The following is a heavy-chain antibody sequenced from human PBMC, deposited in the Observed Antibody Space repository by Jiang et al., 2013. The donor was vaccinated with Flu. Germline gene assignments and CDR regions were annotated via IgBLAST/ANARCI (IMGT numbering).Heavy chain of an antibody. V-gene: IGHV4-31*03. CDR2: IYYSGST. D-gene: IGHD2/OR15-2a*01. J-gene: IGHJ3*02. CDR1: GDSISSGGFY. CDR3: ASSSITLHSFDI. Sequence: GPGLVKPSQTLSLTCTVSGDSISSGGFYWSWIRQHPGKGLEWIGYIYYSGSTYYNPSLKSRVTISVDTSKNQFSLILSSVTAADTAVYYCASSSITLHSFDIWGQGTMVTVSS.